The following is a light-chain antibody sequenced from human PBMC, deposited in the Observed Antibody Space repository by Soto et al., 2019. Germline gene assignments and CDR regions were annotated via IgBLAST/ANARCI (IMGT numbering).Light chain of an antibody. CDR2: ATS. Sequence: VLTQSPGTLSLSPGDRATLSCRASQSVSRNYLAWHQQKPGQSPRLLIYATSSRIAGTPDRFSGSGSGTVLPLTISRLEPEVFAVYHCQQYSGPRTFGQGTKVEMK. J-gene: IGKJ1*01. CDR1: QSVSRNY. CDR3: QQYSGPRT. V-gene: IGKV3-20*01.